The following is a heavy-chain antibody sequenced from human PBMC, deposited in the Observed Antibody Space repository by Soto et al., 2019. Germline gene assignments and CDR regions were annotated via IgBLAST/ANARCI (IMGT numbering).Heavy chain of an antibody. Sequence: QVQPVQSGAEVKKPGSSVRVSCKPSGGTSNSVSWVRQAPGQGLEGMGRIITSLGGATYAQKFQGRVTITADRSTNTVYMDLTSLRSEDTAVYFCAREGGLYYIDYWGQGTLVTVSA. CDR1: GGTSNS. D-gene: IGHD3-16*01. CDR3: AREGGLYYIDY. CDR2: IITSLGGA. V-gene: IGHV1-69*08. J-gene: IGHJ4*02.